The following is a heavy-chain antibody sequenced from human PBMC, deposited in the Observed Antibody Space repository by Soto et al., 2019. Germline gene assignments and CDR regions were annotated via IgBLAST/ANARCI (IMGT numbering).Heavy chain of an antibody. D-gene: IGHD2-8*01. V-gene: IGHV3-48*03. CDR1: GFTFSSHE. Sequence: VGSLRLSCEATGFTFSSHEMNWIRQTPGKRLEWIAKISGSGSTINYADSVKGRFTISRDNVQRTLHLQMDSLRVEDTGVYYCARGGVYWGRGTLVTVSS. J-gene: IGHJ1*01. CDR2: ISGSGSTI. CDR3: ARGGVY.